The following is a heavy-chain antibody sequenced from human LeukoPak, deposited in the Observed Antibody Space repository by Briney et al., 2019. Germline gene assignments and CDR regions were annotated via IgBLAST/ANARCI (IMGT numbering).Heavy chain of an antibody. CDR2: INPNSGNT. J-gene: IGHJ4*02. D-gene: IGHD1-1*01. CDR1: GYSFTGYY. CDR3: ARTSTGTRGGYDV. Sequence: ASVKVSCKTSGYSFTGYYIHWVRQAPGQGFEWMGWINPNSGNTGFTQKFQGRVTVTRSTSISTAYMELSSLTSDDTAVYYCARTSTGTRGGYDVWGQGTLVTVSS. V-gene: IGHV1-8*02.